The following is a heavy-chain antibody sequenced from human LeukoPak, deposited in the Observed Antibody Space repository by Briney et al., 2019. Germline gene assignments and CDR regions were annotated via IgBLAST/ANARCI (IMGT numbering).Heavy chain of an antibody. D-gene: IGHD3-10*01. CDR3: ARDGGTMVRGANNWFDP. V-gene: IGHV4-59*01. CDR1: GGSISSYY. CDR2: IYYSGST. Sequence: SETLSLTCTVSGGSISSYYWSWIRQPPGKGLEWIGYIYYSGSTNYNPSLKSRVTIPVDTSKNQFSLKLSSVTAADTAVYYCARDGGTMVRGANNWFDPWGQGTLVTVSS. J-gene: IGHJ5*02.